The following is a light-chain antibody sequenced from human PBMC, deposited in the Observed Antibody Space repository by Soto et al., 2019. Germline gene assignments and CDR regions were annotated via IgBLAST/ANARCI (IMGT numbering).Light chain of an antibody. CDR3: AAWDDSQSGLYV. J-gene: IGLJ1*01. CDR2: RNN. V-gene: IGLV1-47*01. CDR1: TSSIGRNY. Sequence: QAVVTQPPSASGTPGQRVTISCSGGTSSIGRNYVYWYQQLPGTAPKLVIYRNNQRPSGVPDRFSGSKSGTSASLAIRGLRSEDEADYYCAAWDDSQSGLYVFGTGTKVT.